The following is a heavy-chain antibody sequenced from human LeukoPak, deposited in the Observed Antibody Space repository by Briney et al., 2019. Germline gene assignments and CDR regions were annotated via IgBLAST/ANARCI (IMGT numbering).Heavy chain of an antibody. CDR3: ARDDFGVALGGV. Sequence: SETLSLTCAVYGGTFSGYYWSWIRQSRAKGLEWIGQIYHTGSTNYNPSLESRVTISLDKPNNQFSLKLTSVTAADTAVYYCARDDFGVALGGVWGKGTTVTVSS. CDR1: GGTFSGYY. CDR2: IYHTGST. D-gene: IGHD3-3*01. J-gene: IGHJ6*04. V-gene: IGHV4-34*01.